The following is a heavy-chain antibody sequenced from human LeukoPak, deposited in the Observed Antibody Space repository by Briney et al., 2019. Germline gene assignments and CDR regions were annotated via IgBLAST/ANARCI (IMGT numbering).Heavy chain of an antibody. CDR1: GGPITGSY. Sequence: TSETLSLTCTVSGGPITGSYWSWIRQPPGKGLEWIGYIYYSGTTYYNPSLKSRVTISVDTSKNQFSLKLSSVTAADTAVYYCARDSGSYVLGAFDIWGQGTMVTVSS. CDR3: ARDSGSYVLGAFDI. CDR2: IYYSGTT. D-gene: IGHD1-26*01. J-gene: IGHJ3*02. V-gene: IGHV4-59*12.